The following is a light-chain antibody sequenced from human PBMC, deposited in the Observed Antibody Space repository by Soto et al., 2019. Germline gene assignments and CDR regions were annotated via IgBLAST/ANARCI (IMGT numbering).Light chain of an antibody. Sequence: IQLTQSPSSLSASVGDRVTITCRASQGISSYLAWYQQKPGKAPKPLIYAASTLQSGVPSRFSGSGSGTDFTLTISSLQPEDFATYYCQQLNSYPPGLTFGGGTKVEIK. J-gene: IGKJ4*01. CDR3: QQLNSYPPGLT. CDR2: AAS. CDR1: QGISSY. V-gene: IGKV1-9*01.